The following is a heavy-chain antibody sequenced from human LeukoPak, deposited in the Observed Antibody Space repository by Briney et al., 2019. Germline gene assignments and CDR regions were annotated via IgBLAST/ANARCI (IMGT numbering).Heavy chain of an antibody. CDR1: GGSISSYY. Sequence: SETLSLTCTVSGGSISSYYWSWIRQPPGKGLEWIGYMYYSGSTNYNPSTNYNPSLKSRVTISVDTSKNQFSLKLSSVTAADTAVYYCARDVGATPGYFDYWGQGTLVTVAT. CDR3: ARDVGATPGYFDY. D-gene: IGHD1-26*01. CDR2: MYYSGST. V-gene: IGHV4-59*01. J-gene: IGHJ4*02.